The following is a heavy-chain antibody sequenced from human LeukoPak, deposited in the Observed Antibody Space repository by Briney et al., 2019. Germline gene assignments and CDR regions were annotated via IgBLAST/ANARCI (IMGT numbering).Heavy chain of an antibody. V-gene: IGHV1-69*04. J-gene: IGHJ4*02. CDR3: ARDPPIVATTPRPYYFDY. D-gene: IGHD5-12*01. Sequence: SVKVSCKASGGTFSSYAISWVRQAPGQGLEWMGRIIPILGIANYAQKFQGRVTITADKSTSTDYMELSSRRSEDTAVYYCARDPPIVATTPRPYYFDYWGQGALVTVSS. CDR2: IIPILGIA. CDR1: GGTFSSYA.